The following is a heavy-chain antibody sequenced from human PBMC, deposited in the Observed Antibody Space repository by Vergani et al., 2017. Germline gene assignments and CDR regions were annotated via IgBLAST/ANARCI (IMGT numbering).Heavy chain of an antibody. CDR2: IYYSGST. V-gene: IGHV4-39*01. Sequence: QLQLQESGPGLVKPSATLSLTCSVSGASIRSSNYYWGWIRQPPGKGLEWIASIYYSGSTYYNPSLKSRATISVDTSKNQFYLKLSSVTAADTAVYFCARHSTVEWLVKLGWIDPWGQGILVTVSS. CDR3: ARHSTVEWLVKLGWIDP. CDR1: GASIRSSNYY. J-gene: IGHJ5*02. D-gene: IGHD6-19*01.